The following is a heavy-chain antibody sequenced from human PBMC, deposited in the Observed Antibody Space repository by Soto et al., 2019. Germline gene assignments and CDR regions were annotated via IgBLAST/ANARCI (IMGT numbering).Heavy chain of an antibody. Sequence: GGSLRLSCAASGFTFSSYLMSWVRQAPGKGLEWVANIKQDGSEKYYVDSVKGRFTISRDNAKNSLYLQMNSLRAEDTAVYYCALIAAAGVEYFQQWGQGTKLTFYS. CDR2: IKQDGSEK. J-gene: IGHJ1*01. D-gene: IGHD6-13*01. V-gene: IGHV3-7*03. CDR1: GFTFSSYL. CDR3: ALIAAAGVEYFQQ.